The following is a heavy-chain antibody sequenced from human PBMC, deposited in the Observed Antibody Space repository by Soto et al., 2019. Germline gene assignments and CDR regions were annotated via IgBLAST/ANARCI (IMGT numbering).Heavy chain of an antibody. CDR1: GGTFSSYA. D-gene: IGHD3-22*01. V-gene: IGHV1-69*13. Sequence: GASVKVSCKASGGTFSSYAISWVRQAPGQGLEWMGGIIPIFGTANYAQKFQGRVTITADESTSTAYMELSSLRSEDTAVYYCARDRTPYYYDSSGKIWATPMDAFDIWGQGTMVTVSS. CDR3: ARDRTPYYYDSSGKIWATPMDAFDI. J-gene: IGHJ3*02. CDR2: IIPIFGTA.